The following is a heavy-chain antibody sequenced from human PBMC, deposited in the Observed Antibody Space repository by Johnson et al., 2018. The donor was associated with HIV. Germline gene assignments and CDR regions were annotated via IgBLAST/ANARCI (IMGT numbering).Heavy chain of an antibody. Sequence: QVHLVESGGGLVQPGGSLRLSCAASGFTFSSYWMSWVRQAPGKGLEWVAVISFDGSNKYYADSVKGRFTISRDNSKNTLYLQMNSLRAEDTAVYYCASLSSSLFGAFDIWGQGTMVTVSS. V-gene: IGHV3-33*08. J-gene: IGHJ3*02. CDR3: ASLSSSLFGAFDI. CDR2: ISFDGSNK. D-gene: IGHD6-13*01. CDR1: GFTFSSYW.